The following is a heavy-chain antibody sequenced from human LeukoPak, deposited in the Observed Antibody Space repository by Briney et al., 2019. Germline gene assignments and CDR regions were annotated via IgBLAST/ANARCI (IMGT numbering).Heavy chain of an antibody. V-gene: IGHV4-59*01. CDR2: IYYSGGS. J-gene: IGHJ4*02. D-gene: IGHD5-18*01. Sequence: SETLSLTCTVSGGSISNYYWTWIRQPPGKGLEWIGYIYYSGGSNYNPSLKGRITTSIDTSKNQFSLKLSSVTAADTAVYYCASGYGYVDSWGQGTLVTVSS. CDR3: ASGYGYVDS. CDR1: GGSISNYY.